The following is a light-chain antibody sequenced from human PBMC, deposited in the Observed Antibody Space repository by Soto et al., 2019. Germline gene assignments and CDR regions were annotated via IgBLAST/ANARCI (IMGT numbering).Light chain of an antibody. CDR2: GAS. CDR3: KQYGTSPT. V-gene: IGKV3-20*01. CDR1: QSVGQA. J-gene: IGKJ5*01. Sequence: EVVCTQSPRALSLSPGERATLSCRARQSVGQALAWYQQRPDQARRLRIYGASTRVPGIPARFSGSGSGTDFTLTLSTLEPADFAVYYCKQYGTSPTFGQGTRVEIK.